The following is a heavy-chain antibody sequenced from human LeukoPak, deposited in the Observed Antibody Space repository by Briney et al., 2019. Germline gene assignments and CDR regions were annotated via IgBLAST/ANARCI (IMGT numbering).Heavy chain of an antibody. CDR3: ARSHSVWTSFDY. Sequence: SETLSLTCTVSDGSISSYYWSWIRQPPGKGLEWIGYIYYSGSTNYNPSLKSRVTISVDTSKNQFSLKLSSVTAADTAVYYCARSHSVWTSFDYWGQGTLVTVSS. CDR1: DGSISSYY. D-gene: IGHD3/OR15-3a*01. J-gene: IGHJ4*02. CDR2: IYYSGST. V-gene: IGHV4-59*01.